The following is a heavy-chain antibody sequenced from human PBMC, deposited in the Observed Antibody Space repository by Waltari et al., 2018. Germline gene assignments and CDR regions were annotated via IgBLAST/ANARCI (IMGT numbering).Heavy chain of an antibody. V-gene: IGHV4-61*09. Sequence: QVQLQESGPGLVKPSQTLSLTCTVSGGSISSGSYYWSWIRQPAGKGLEWIGYIYTSGSTNYNPSRKSRVSISVDTSKNQFSLKLSSVTAADTAVYYCARDALGAIVDYWGQGTLVTVSS. J-gene: IGHJ4*02. CDR1: GGSISSGSYY. CDR3: ARDALGAIVDY. D-gene: IGHD3-16*02. CDR2: IYTSGST.